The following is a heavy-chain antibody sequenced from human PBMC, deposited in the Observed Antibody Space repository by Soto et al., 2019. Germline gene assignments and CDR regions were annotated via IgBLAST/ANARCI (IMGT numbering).Heavy chain of an antibody. Sequence: LRLSCAASGFTFSSYSMNWVRQAPGQGLEWVSSISSSSSYIYYADSVKGRFTISRDNAKNSLYLQMNSLRAEDTAVYYCARDHYYDSSGYLLWGQGTMVTVSS. CDR2: ISSSSSYI. CDR1: GFTFSSYS. J-gene: IGHJ3*01. D-gene: IGHD3-22*01. V-gene: IGHV3-21*01. CDR3: ARDHYYDSSGYLL.